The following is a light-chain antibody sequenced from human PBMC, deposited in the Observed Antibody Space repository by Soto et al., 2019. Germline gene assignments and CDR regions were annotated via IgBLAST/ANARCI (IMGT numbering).Light chain of an antibody. CDR2: AAS. CDR1: QGISSY. Sequence: IELRQCNCIMSASVGDRVTSTCRVSQGISSYLAWYQQKPGKAPKLLIYAASTLQSGVPSRFSGSESGTEFPLTFCSLHPQDFSTYYCQQLKTHPLPTSGGRT. CDR3: QQLKTHPLPT. V-gene: IGKV1-9*01. J-gene: IGKJ4*01.